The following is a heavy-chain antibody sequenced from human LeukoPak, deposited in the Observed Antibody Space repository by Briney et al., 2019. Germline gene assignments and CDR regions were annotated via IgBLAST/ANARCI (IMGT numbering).Heavy chain of an antibody. CDR1: GFTFSTYG. V-gene: IGHV3-30*02. J-gene: IGHJ6*03. CDR3: AKDSDCTSNICYDYYYYYMDV. D-gene: IGHD2-2*01. Sequence: AGGSLRLSCAASGFTFSTYGMHWVRQAPGKGLEWVAFIRYDGSNKYYADSVEGRFTVSRDNSKNTLYLQVNSLRAEDTAVYYCAKDSDCTSNICYDYYYYYMDVWGKGTTVTVSS. CDR2: IRYDGSNK.